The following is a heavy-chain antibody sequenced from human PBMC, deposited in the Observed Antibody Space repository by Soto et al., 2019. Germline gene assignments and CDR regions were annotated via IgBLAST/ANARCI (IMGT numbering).Heavy chain of an antibody. D-gene: IGHD3-10*01. V-gene: IGHV4-34*01. Sequence: QVQLQQWGAGLLKPSETLSLTCAVYGGSFSGYYWSWIRQPPGKGLEWIGEINHSGSTNYNPSLKSRVTISVDTSKNQFSLKLSSVTAADTAVYYCARGGVTMVRGAPRYWGQGTLVTVSS. J-gene: IGHJ4*02. CDR3: ARGGVTMVRGAPRY. CDR2: INHSGST. CDR1: GGSFSGYY.